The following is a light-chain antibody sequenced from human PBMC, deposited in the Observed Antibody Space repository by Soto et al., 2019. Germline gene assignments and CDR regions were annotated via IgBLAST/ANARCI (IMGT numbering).Light chain of an antibody. CDR3: QQRNYWPIT. CDR1: QRIANY. V-gene: IGKV3-11*01. J-gene: IGKJ5*01. Sequence: EIVLTQSPATLSLSPGERATLSCMATQRIANYLAWYQQKPGQAPRLLIYDTFNRATGIPARFSGSGSGTDFALTISSLEPEDFAVYYCQQRNYWPITFGQGTRLEI. CDR2: DTF.